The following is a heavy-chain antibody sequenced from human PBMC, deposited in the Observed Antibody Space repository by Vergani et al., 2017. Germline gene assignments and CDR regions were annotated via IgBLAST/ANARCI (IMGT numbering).Heavy chain of an antibody. J-gene: IGHJ4*02. Sequence: QVPLVQSGAEVQKPGASVTVFCKVSGYTLTGHYMHWVRQAPGQGLEWMGWINPNSGGPNYAQKFQGRVTMTRDTSISTAYMELSRLRSDDTAVYYCARESPGMEYRVWGQGTLVTVSS. D-gene: IGHD6-6*01. CDR1: GYTLTGHY. V-gene: IGHV1-2*02. CDR3: ARESPGMEYRV. CDR2: INPNSGGP.